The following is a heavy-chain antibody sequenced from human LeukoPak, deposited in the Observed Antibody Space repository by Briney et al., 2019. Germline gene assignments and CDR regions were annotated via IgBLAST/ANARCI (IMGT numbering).Heavy chain of an antibody. CDR2: INPSGGGT. CDR3: ARLDCSGGSCYSGTDY. J-gene: IGHJ4*02. CDR1: GYAFTSYY. V-gene: IGHV1-46*01. Sequence: ASVKVSCKASGYAFTSYYMHWVRQAPGQGLEWMGIINPSGGGTSYAQKFRGRVTMTRDTSTSTVYMELSSLRSEDTAVYYCARLDCSGGSCYSGTDYWGQGTLVTVSS. D-gene: IGHD2-15*01.